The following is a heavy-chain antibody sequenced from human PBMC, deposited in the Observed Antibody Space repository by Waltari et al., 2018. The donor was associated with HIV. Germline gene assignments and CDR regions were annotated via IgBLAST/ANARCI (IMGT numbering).Heavy chain of an antibody. CDR1: GFTFSSYS. CDR2: ISSSSSTI. J-gene: IGHJ6*02. V-gene: IGHV3-48*01. D-gene: IGHD7-27*01. CDR3: ARRELGINYYYYGMDV. Sequence: EVQLVESGGGLVQPGGSLRLSCAASGFTFSSYSMNWVRQAPGKGLEWGSDISSSSSTIYYADSVKGRFTISRDNAKNSLYLQMNSLRAEDTAVYYCARRELGINYYYYGMDVWGQGTTVTVSS.